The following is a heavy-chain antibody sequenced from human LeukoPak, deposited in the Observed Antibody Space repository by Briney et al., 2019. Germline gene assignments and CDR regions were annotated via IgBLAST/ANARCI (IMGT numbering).Heavy chain of an antibody. CDR1: GFTFSSYW. J-gene: IGHJ3*02. CDR2: INEDGSTT. V-gene: IGHV3-74*01. Sequence: GGSLRLSCAASGFTFSSYWMHWVRQAPGKGLVWVSRINEDGSTTNYADSVKGRFTISRDNAKNTLYLQMNSLRAEDTAVYYCASPKRGGAFDMWGQGTVVTVSS. D-gene: IGHD2-15*01. CDR3: ASPKRGGAFDM.